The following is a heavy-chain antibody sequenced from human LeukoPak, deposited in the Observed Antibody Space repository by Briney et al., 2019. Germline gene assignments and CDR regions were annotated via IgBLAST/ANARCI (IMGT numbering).Heavy chain of an antibody. CDR2: IIPIFGTA. Sequence: SVKVSCKASGGTFSSYAISWVRQAPGQGLEWMGGIIPIFGTANYAQKFQGRVTITADESTSTAYMGLSSLRSEDTAVYYCARDGSSGSGDYWGQGALVAVSS. J-gene: IGHJ4*02. V-gene: IGHV1-69*13. D-gene: IGHD3-22*01. CDR1: GGTFSSYA. CDR3: ARDGSSGSGDY.